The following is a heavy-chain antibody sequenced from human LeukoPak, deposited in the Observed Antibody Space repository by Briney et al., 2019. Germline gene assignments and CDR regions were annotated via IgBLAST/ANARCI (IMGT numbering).Heavy chain of an antibody. Sequence: GGSLRLSCAASGFTFSSYAMTWVRQAPGKGLERVATISISGDSTLYGDSVKGRFTISRDNSKNTLHLQMNHLRAEDTAFYYCTKSGSGWLAYFDCWGQGALVTVSS. CDR3: TKSGSGWLAYFDC. V-gene: IGHV3-23*01. J-gene: IGHJ4*02. CDR1: GFTFSSYA. CDR2: ISISGDST. D-gene: IGHD6-19*01.